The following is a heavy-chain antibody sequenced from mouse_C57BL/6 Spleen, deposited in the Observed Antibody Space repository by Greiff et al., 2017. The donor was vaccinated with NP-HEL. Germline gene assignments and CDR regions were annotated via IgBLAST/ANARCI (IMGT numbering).Heavy chain of an antibody. V-gene: IGHV10-1*01. Sequence: EVQLVESGGGLVQPKGSLKLSCAASGFSFNTYAMNWVRQAPGKGLEWVARIRSKSNNYATYYADSVKDRFTISRDDSESMLYLQMNNLKTEDTAMYYCVRLLYYDNYAMDYWGQGTSVTVSS. CDR1: GFSFNTYA. CDR3: VRLLYYDNYAMDY. D-gene: IGHD2-4*01. J-gene: IGHJ4*01. CDR2: IRSKSNNYAT.